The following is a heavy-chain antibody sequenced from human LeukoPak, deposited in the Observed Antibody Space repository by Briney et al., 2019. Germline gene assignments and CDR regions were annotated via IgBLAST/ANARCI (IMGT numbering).Heavy chain of an antibody. J-gene: IGHJ6*02. CDR2: IYYSGST. Sequence: SETLSLTCTVSGCSISSYYWSWIRQPPGKGLEWIGYIYYSGSTNYNPSLKSRVTISVGTSKNQFSLKLSSVTAADTAVYYCARDRKGLGSYYAVNYYYYGMDVWGQGTTVTVSS. D-gene: IGHD1-26*01. CDR3: ARDRKGLGSYYAVNYYYYGMDV. V-gene: IGHV4-59*01. CDR1: GCSISSYY.